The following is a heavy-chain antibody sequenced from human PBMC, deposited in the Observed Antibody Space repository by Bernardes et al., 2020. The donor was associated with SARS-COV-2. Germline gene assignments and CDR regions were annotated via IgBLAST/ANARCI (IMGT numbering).Heavy chain of an antibody. CDR3: ARTPDYDVLTGYYAEGFDS. CDR1: GGSFRGYC. V-gene: IGHV4-34*01. D-gene: IGHD3-9*01. J-gene: IGHJ5*01. CDR2: LTHSGRS. Sequence: SQTLSLTCAVYGGSFRGYCWTWIRQPPGPGLAWIGELTHSGRSHYNPSLKSRVIISADTSKNQFSLRLSSVTAADTALYYCARTPDYDVLTGYYAEGFDSWGQGTQVTVSS.